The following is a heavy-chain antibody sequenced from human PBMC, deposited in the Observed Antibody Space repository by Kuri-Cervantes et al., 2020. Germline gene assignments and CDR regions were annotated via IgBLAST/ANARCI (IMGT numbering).Heavy chain of an antibody. CDR2: ISFTGST. CDR1: GGSIDNYY. V-gene: IGHV4-59*01. CDR3: GRDTALVTNGAFDY. D-gene: IGHD5-18*01. J-gene: IGHJ4*02. Sequence: SETLSPTRPVSGGSIDNYYWSWIRQSPGKGLEWVGHISFTGSTNYNPSLKSRVTISVDTSKNQFSLKVTSVMAADTAMYFCGRDTALVTNGAFDYWGQGTLVTVSS.